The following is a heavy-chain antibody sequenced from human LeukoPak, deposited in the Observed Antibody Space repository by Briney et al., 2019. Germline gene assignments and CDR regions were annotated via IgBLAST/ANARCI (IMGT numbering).Heavy chain of an antibody. J-gene: IGHJ4*02. CDR3: ARAAKKIAAAGRKYFDY. CDR2: IYSGGST. CDR1: GFTVSSNY. Sequence: QPGGSLRLSCAASGFTVSSNYMSWVRQAPGKGLEWVSVIYSGGSTYYADSVKGRFTISRDNSKNTLYPQMNGLRAEDTAVYYCARAAKKIAAAGRKYFDYWGQGTLVTVSS. V-gene: IGHV3-66*01. D-gene: IGHD6-13*01.